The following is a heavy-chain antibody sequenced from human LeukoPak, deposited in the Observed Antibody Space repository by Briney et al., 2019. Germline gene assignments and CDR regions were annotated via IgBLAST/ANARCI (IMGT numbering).Heavy chain of an antibody. J-gene: IGHJ4*02. CDR1: GFTFSSYW. Sequence: GGSLRLSCAASGFTFSSYWMHWVRQAPGKGLVWVSHINGDGSTTSYADSVKGRFTISRDNAKNTVYLQMNSLRAEDTAVYYCAKGESSSPRSTFDYWGQGTLLTVSS. V-gene: IGHV3-74*01. CDR3: AKGESSSPRSTFDY. D-gene: IGHD6-13*01. CDR2: INGDGSTT.